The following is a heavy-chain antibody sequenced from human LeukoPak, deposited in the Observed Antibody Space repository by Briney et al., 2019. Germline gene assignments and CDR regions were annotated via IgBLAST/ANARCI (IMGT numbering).Heavy chain of an antibody. J-gene: IGHJ4*02. CDR1: GGSISGSSYY. Sequence: PSETLSLTCTVSGGSISGSSYYWGWIRQPPGKGLEWIGSIYYSGSTYYNPSLKSRVTISVDTSKNQFSLKLSSVTAADTAVYYCVCETTAPLWGQGTLVTVSS. CDR3: VCETTAPL. CDR2: IYYSGST. D-gene: IGHD4-4*01. V-gene: IGHV4-39*01.